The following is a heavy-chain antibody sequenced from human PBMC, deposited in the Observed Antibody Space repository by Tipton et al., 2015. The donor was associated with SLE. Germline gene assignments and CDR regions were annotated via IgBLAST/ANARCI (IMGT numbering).Heavy chain of an antibody. V-gene: IGHV4-59*01. Sequence: TLSLTCSVSGVSISTYYWSWIRQSPGKGLEWIGFFYFRGSSPYNPSLKSRVAISADTSNNQFSLELRSVTAADTAVYYCARHLGVIVAFEVWGQGTVVTAS. J-gene: IGHJ3*01. CDR3: ARHLGVIVAFEV. CDR1: GVSISTYY. D-gene: IGHD3-10*01. CDR2: FYFRGSS.